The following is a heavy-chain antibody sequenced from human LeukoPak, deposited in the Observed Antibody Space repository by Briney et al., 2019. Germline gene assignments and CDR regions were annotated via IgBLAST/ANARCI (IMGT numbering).Heavy chain of an antibody. Sequence: PSETLSLTCTVSGGSISSSSYYWGWIRQPPGKGLEWIGSIYYSGSTYYNPSLKSRVTISVDTSKNQFSLKLTSVTAADTAVYYCARYGSGTYSDDHFQHWGQGTLVTVSS. CDR2: IYYSGST. J-gene: IGHJ1*01. CDR1: GGSISSSSYY. CDR3: ARYGSGTYSDDHFQH. V-gene: IGHV4-39*07. D-gene: IGHD3-10*01.